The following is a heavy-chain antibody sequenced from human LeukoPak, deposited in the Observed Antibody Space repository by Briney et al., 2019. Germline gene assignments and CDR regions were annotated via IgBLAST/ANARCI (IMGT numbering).Heavy chain of an antibody. D-gene: IGHD2-15*01. J-gene: IGHJ3*02. CDR3: ARVVVAAQADAFDI. V-gene: IGHV4-31*11. CDR1: AGSFSGYY. Sequence: PSETLSLTCAVYAGSFSGYYWSWIRQHPGKGLEWIGYIYYSGSTYYNPSLKSRVTISVDTSKNQFSLKLSSVTAADTAVYYCARVVVAAQADAFDIWGQGTMVTVSS. CDR2: IYYSGST.